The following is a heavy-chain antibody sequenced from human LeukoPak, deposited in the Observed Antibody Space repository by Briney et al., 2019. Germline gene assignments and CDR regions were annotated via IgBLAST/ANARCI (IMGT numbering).Heavy chain of an antibody. Sequence: ASVKVSCKASGGTFSSYAISWVRQAPGQGLEWMGRINPNSGGTNYAQKFQGRVTMTRDTSISTAYMELSRLRSDDTAVYYCARGPEGYSYGYSPDYWGQGTLVTVSS. J-gene: IGHJ4*02. D-gene: IGHD5-18*01. CDR2: INPNSGGT. V-gene: IGHV1-2*06. CDR1: GGTFSSYA. CDR3: ARGPEGYSYGYSPDY.